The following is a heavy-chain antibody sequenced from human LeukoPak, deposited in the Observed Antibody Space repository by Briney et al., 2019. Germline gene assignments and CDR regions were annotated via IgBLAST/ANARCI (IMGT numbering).Heavy chain of an antibody. Sequence: PGGSLSLSCAASGVSISSYEMNWVRQPPGKGLEWVSYISSSGTTIYYADSVKGRFTTSRDNAKNSLYLQMSSLGPEDTAVYYCARADYWGEGGLVTVSS. J-gene: IGHJ4*02. CDR2: ISSSGTTI. CDR3: ARADY. V-gene: IGHV3-48*03. CDR1: GVSISSYE.